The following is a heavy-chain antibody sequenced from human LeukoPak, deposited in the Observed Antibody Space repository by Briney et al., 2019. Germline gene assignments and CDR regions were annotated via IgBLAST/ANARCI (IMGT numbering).Heavy chain of an antibody. CDR3: ARGATASDFDY. CDR1: GGSISSYF. V-gene: IGHV4-59*01. Sequence: PSETLSLTCTGSGGSISSYFWSWIRQPPGKGLEWIGYIYYSGSTNYNPSLKSRVTISVDTSKNQFSLKLNSVTAADTAVYYCARGATASDFDYCGQGTLVTVSS. J-gene: IGHJ4*02. CDR2: IYYSGST. D-gene: IGHD1-26*01.